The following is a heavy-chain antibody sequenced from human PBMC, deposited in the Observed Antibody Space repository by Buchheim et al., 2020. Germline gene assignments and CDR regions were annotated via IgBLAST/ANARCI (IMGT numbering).Heavy chain of an antibody. Sequence: QVQLQQWGAGLLKPSETLSLTCAVYGGSFSGYYWSWIRQPPGKGLEWIGEINHSGSTNYNPSLKSRVTISVDTSKNPFSLKLSSVTAADTAVYYCAGGRGSRYYYYYYMDVWGKGTT. CDR2: INHSGST. CDR1: GGSFSGYY. D-gene: IGHD2-15*01. V-gene: IGHV4-34*01. J-gene: IGHJ6*03. CDR3: AGGRGSRYYYYYYMDV.